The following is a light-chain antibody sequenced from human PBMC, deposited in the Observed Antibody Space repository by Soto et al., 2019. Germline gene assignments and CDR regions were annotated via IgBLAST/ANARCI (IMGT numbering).Light chain of an antibody. Sequence: DIHLPPSPSFLSASLGARGTIPCRASQGVSSYLAWYQQTPGKAPKLLIYEASNLQGGAPSRFSGSGSGTEFSLTISSLQPDDFATYYCQHYSSYSTFGQGTKVDIK. CDR3: QHYSSYST. J-gene: IGKJ1*01. CDR1: QGVSSY. V-gene: IGKV1-5*03. CDR2: EAS.